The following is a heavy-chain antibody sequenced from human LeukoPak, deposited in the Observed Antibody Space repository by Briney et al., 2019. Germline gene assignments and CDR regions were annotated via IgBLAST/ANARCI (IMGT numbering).Heavy chain of an antibody. CDR2: IIPVFGTA. CDR1: GGTFSTYA. CDR3: ARDRVVGLGIDNAFDI. Sequence: ASVKVSCKASGGTFSTYAISWVRQAPGQGLEWMGGIIPVFGTANYAQKFQGRVTITADESTSTAYMELSSLRSEDTAVFYCARDRVVGLGIDNAFDIWGHGTMVTASS. V-gene: IGHV1-69*13. J-gene: IGHJ3*02. D-gene: IGHD2-15*01.